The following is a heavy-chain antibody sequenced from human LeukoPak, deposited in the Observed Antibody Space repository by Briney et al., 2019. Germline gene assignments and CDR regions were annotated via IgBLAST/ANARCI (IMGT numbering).Heavy chain of an antibody. CDR3: ARGKVQGRITMVRGVILDSWFDP. CDR1: GYTFTSYD. V-gene: IGHV1-8*01. Sequence: ASVKVSCKASGYTFTSYDINWVRQATGQGLEWMGWMNPNSGNTGYAQKFQGRVTMTRNTSISTAYMELSSLRSEDTAVYYCARGKVQGRITMVRGVILDSWFDPWGQGTLVTVSS. J-gene: IGHJ5*02. D-gene: IGHD3-10*01. CDR2: MNPNSGNT.